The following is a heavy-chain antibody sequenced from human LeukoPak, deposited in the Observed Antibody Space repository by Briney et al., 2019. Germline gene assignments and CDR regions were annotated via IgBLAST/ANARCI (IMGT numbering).Heavy chain of an antibody. Sequence: PSETLSLTCAVYGGSFSGYYLSWIRQPPGKGLEWIGEINHSGSTNYNPSLKSRVTISVDTSKNQFSLKLSSVTAADTAVYYCARGPYYYGSGALMDVWGKGTTVPVSS. D-gene: IGHD3-10*01. CDR3: ARGPYYYGSGALMDV. CDR2: INHSGST. CDR1: GGSFSGYY. J-gene: IGHJ6*04. V-gene: IGHV4-34*01.